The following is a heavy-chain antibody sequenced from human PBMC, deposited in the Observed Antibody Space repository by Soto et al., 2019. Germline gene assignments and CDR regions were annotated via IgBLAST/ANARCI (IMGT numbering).Heavy chain of an antibody. D-gene: IGHD5-18*01. CDR3: ARHEKDTAMAFDY. V-gene: IGHV4-59*08. CDR1: GGSISSYY. Sequence: QVQLQESGPGLVKPSETLSLTCTVSGGSISSYYWSWIRQPPGKGLEWIGYIYYSGSTNYNPSLKSRATISVDTSKNQFSLKLSSVTAADTAVYYCARHEKDTAMAFDYWGQGTLVTVSS. J-gene: IGHJ4*02. CDR2: IYYSGST.